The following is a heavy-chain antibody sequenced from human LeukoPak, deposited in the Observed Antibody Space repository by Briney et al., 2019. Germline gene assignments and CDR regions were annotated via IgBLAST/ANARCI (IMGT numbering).Heavy chain of an antibody. J-gene: IGHJ4*02. Sequence: SETLSLTCTVSGGSMSGHWWSWIRQSPGKGLEWIGDIFYSGGTNNNSPPKSRLTMSLDTSKTQFSLKLSSVTAADTAMYYCARRNTADASIDFWGQGILVIASS. V-gene: IGHV4-59*08. CDR1: GGSMSGHW. CDR3: ARRNTADASIDF. D-gene: IGHD2/OR15-2a*01. CDR2: IFYSGGT.